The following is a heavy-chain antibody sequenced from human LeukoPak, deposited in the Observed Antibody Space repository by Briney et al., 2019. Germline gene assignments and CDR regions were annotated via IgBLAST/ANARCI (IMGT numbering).Heavy chain of an antibody. CDR2: IKQDESQK. CDR3: ARDRGALDY. J-gene: IGHJ4*02. Sequence: GSLRLSCAASGFTFSSYWMSWVRQAPGKGLEWVANIKQDESQKYYVDSVKGRFSISRDNAKNTVYLQMNSLRAEDTAVYYCARDRGALDYWGQGTLVTVSS. CDR1: GFTFSSYW. V-gene: IGHV3-7*01.